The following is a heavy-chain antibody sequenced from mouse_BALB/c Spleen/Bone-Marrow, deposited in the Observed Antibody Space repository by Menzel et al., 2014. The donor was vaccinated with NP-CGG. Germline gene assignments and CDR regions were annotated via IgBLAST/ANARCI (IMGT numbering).Heavy chain of an antibody. Sequence: EVHLVESGPELVKPGASVKMSCKASGYTFTDYYMDWVKQSHGESFEWIGRVNPYNGGTSYNQKFKGKATLTVDKSSSTAYMELNSLTSEDSAVYYVSISPYCNFYAMDYWGQGTSVTVSS. D-gene: IGHD2-1*01. V-gene: IGHV1-19*01. CDR2: VNPYNGGT. J-gene: IGHJ4*01. CDR3: SISPYCNFYAMDY. CDR1: GYTFTDYY.